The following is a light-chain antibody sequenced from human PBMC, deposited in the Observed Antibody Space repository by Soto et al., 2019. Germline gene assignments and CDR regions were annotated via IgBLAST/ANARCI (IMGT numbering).Light chain of an antibody. Sequence: DIQMTQSPSSLSASVGDRVTITCRASQSIRTYLNWYQQKPGKAPKLLIYSASSLQSGVPSRFSGSGSGTDFTLTISSLQPEDFAIYYCQQSYSSLFTFGPGTKVGIK. CDR1: QSIRTY. CDR3: QQSYSSLFT. CDR2: SAS. V-gene: IGKV1-39*01. J-gene: IGKJ3*01.